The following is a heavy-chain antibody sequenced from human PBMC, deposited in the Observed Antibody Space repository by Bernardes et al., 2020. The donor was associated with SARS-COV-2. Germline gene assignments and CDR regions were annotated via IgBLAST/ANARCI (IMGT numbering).Heavy chain of an antibody. CDR2: MSFNGGIT. CDR3: AKDSGGGYYRYSGMDV. V-gene: IGHV3-30*18. Sequence: GGSLRLSCAASGFTFSTYAMYWVRQAPGKGLEWVAAMSFNGGITYSADSVRGRFTISRDNSKNTLYLQMNSLRTDDTAVYYCAKDSGGGYYRYSGMDVWGQGTTVTVSS. CDR1: GFTFSTYA. D-gene: IGHD3-16*01. J-gene: IGHJ6*02.